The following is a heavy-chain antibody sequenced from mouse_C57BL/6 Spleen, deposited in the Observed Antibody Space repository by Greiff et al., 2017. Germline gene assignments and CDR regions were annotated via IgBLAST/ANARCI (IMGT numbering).Heavy chain of an antibody. J-gene: IGHJ2*01. CDR2: IYPGGGYT. V-gene: IGHV1-63*01. Sequence: QVQLQQSGAELVRPGTSVKMSCKASGYTFTNYWIGWAKQRPGHGLEWIGDIYPGGGYTNYNEKFKGKATLTADKSSSTAYLQFSSLTSEDSAIYYCARCPLYDDGGYFDYWGQGTTLTVSS. D-gene: IGHD2-12*01. CDR1: GYTFTNYW. CDR3: ARCPLYDDGGYFDY.